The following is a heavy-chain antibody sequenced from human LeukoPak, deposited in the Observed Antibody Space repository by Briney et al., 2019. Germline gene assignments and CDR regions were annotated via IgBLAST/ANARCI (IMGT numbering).Heavy chain of an antibody. Sequence: GGSLRLSCAASGFTFSSYSMNWVRQAPGKGLEWVSSISSSSSYIYYADSMKGRFTISRDNAKNSLYLQMNSLRAEDTAVYYCARYLPGSPPNDYWGQGTLVTVSS. J-gene: IGHJ4*02. CDR1: GFTFSSYS. CDR2: ISSSSSYI. D-gene: IGHD3-10*01. V-gene: IGHV3-21*01. CDR3: ARYLPGSPPNDY.